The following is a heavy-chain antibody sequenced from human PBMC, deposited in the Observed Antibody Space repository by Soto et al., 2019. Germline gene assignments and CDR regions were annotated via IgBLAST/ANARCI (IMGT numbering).Heavy chain of an antibody. Sequence: SVKVYCKASGGTFSRYTNSWVGQAPGQGLEWMGRIIPILGIANYAQKFQGRVTITADKSTSTAYMELSSLRSEDTAVYYCARVGITMIGDAFDIWGQGTMVTVSS. CDR1: GGTFSRYT. CDR3: ARVGITMIGDAFDI. J-gene: IGHJ3*02. CDR2: IIPILGIA. V-gene: IGHV1-69*02. D-gene: IGHD3-22*01.